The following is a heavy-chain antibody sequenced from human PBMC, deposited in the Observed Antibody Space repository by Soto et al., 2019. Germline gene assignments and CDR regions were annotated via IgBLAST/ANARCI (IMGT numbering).Heavy chain of an antibody. CDR3: AKDRNSMDV. Sequence: GGSLRLSXAASGFTFSSNAMTWVRQAPGKGLEWVSAISTSGGNTYYADSVKGRFTISRDNSKNTLYLQMNSLRAEDTAVYYCAKDRNSMDVWGQGTTVTVSS. CDR1: GFTFSSNA. CDR2: ISTSGGNT. V-gene: IGHV3-23*01. J-gene: IGHJ6*02.